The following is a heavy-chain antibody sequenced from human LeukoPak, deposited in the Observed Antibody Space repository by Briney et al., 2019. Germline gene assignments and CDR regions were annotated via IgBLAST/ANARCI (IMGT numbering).Heavy chain of an antibody. J-gene: IGHJ3*02. Sequence: PGGSLRLSCAASGFTFSSYGMHWVRQAPGKGLEWVSAISGSGGSTYYADSVKGRFTISRDNSKNTLYLQMNSLRAEDTAVYYCAYSSGWYRLSAFDIWGQGAMVTVSS. V-gene: IGHV3-23*01. CDR3: AYSSGWYRLSAFDI. CDR1: GFTFSSYG. D-gene: IGHD6-19*01. CDR2: ISGSGGST.